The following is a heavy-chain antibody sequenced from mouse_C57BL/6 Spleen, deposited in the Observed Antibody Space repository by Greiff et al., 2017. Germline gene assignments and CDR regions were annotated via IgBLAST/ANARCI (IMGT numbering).Heavy chain of an antibody. CDR2: IWSGGST. D-gene: IGHD2-5*01. J-gene: IGHJ3*01. V-gene: IGHV2-2*01. CDR3: ARPPYYSNYGFAY. Sequence: QVQLQQSGPGLVQPSQSLSITCTVSGFSLTSYGVHWVRQSPGKGLEWLGVIWSGGSTDYNAAFISSLSISKDNSKSQVFFKMHSLQADDTAIYYCARPPYYSNYGFAYWGQGTLVTVSA. CDR1: GFSLTSYG.